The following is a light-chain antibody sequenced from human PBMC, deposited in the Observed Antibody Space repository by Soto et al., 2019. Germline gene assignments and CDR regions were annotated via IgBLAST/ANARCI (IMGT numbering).Light chain of an antibody. CDR3: HQYYTPPFT. CDR1: QSVLYSGNNKNY. V-gene: IGKV4-1*01. Sequence: DIVMTQSPDSLAVSLGERATINCKSSQSVLYSGNNKNYLAWYQHKPGQPPKLLIYWASTRESGGPDRFSGSGSVTDFTLTISSLQAEDVAVYYCHQYYTPPFTFGGGTKVEIK. CDR2: WAS. J-gene: IGKJ4*01.